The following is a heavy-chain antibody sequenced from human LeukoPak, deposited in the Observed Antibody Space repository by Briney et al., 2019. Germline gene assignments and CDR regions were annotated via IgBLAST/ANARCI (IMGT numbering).Heavy chain of an antibody. D-gene: IGHD4/OR15-4a*01. V-gene: IGHV3-53*01. J-gene: IGHJ4*02. CDR3: ARRAGAYSHPYDY. CDR1: GFTVSSNS. CDR2: IYSDNT. Sequence: GGSLRLSCTVSGFTVSSNSMSWVRHAPGKGLEWVSFIYSDNTHYSDSVKGRFTISRDNSKNTLYLQMNSLRAEDTAVYYCARRAGAYSHPYDYWGQGTLVTVSS.